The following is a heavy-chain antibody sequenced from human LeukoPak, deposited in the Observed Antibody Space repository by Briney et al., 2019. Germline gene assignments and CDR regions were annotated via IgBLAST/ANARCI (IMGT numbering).Heavy chain of an antibody. D-gene: IGHD6-19*01. CDR1: ADSLSSHD. V-gene: IGHV4-59*08. CDR2: IYGSGST. J-gene: IGHJ4*02. Sequence: PSETLSLTCTASADSLSSHDWSWIRRPPGKPLECIGYIYGSGSTHYDPSLRSRVTISEDTSKNQFSLKLTSVTAADTAVYYCARNVGWYSHDSWGQGTLVTVSS. CDR3: ARNVGWYSHDS.